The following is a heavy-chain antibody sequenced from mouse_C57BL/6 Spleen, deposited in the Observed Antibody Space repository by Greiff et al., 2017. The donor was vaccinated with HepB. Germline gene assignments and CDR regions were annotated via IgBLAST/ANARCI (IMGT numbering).Heavy chain of an antibody. CDR1: GFTFSDYY. J-gene: IGHJ4*01. CDR3: ARDRDYCGSSSYAMDY. CDR2: INYDGSST. Sequence: DVKLVESEGGLVQPGSSMKLSCTASGFTFSDYYMAWVRQVPEKGLEWVANINYDGSSTYYLDSLKSRFIISRDNAKNILYLQMSSLKSEDTATYYCARDRDYCGSSSYAMDYWGQGTSVTVSS. D-gene: IGHD1-1*01. V-gene: IGHV5-16*01.